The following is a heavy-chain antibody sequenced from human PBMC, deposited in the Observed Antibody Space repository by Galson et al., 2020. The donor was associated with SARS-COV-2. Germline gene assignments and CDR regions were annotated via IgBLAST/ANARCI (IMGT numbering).Heavy chain of an antibody. Sequence: SVKVSCKASGGTFSSYAISWVRQAPGQGLEWMGGIIPIFGTANYAQKFQGRVTITADESTSTVYMELSSLRSEDTAVYYCARVYGYDRGGGFDYWGQGTLVTVSS. CDR2: IIPIFGTA. J-gene: IGHJ4*02. V-gene: IGHV1-69*13. D-gene: IGHD5-12*01. CDR1: GGTFSSYA. CDR3: ARVYGYDRGGGFDY.